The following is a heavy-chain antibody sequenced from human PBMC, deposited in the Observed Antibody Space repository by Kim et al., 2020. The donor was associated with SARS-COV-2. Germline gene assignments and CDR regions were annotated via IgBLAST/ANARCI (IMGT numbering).Heavy chain of an antibody. Sequence: GGSLRLSCAASGFTFSSYWMHWVRQAPGKGLVWVSRIDGDGSSTSYADSVKGRFTISRDNAKNTLYLQMNSLRAEDTAVYYCATIFDYWGQGTLVTVSS. J-gene: IGHJ4*02. CDR1: GFTFSSYW. CDR3: ATIFDY. D-gene: IGHD3-3*01. CDR2: IDGDGSST. V-gene: IGHV3-74*01.